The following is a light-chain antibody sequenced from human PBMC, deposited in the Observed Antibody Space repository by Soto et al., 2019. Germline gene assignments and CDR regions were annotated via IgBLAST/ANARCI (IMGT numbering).Light chain of an antibody. V-gene: IGKV3-20*01. J-gene: IGKJ5*01. CDR3: QQYGSSPRIT. Sequence: EIVLTQSPGTLPLSPGERATLSCRASQSVSSSYLAWYQQKPGQAPRLLIYGASSRATGIPDRFSGSGSGTDFTLTISRLEPEDFAVCYCQQYGSSPRITFGQGTRLEIK. CDR1: QSVSSSY. CDR2: GAS.